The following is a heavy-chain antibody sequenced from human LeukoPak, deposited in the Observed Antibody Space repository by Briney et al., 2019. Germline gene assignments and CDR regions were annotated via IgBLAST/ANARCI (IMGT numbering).Heavy chain of an antibody. J-gene: IGHJ5*02. D-gene: IGHD3-10*01. Sequence: SETLSLTCTVSGGSISSGSYYWNWIRQPAGKGLEWMGRIYSSGSTNYNPSLKSRVTTSVDTSKNQFSLKLSSVTAADTAVYYCAREGLNMVRGVIPKEAWGWFDPWGQGTLVTVSS. CDR1: GGSISSGSYY. V-gene: IGHV4-61*02. CDR2: IYSSGST. CDR3: AREGLNMVRGVIPKEAWGWFDP.